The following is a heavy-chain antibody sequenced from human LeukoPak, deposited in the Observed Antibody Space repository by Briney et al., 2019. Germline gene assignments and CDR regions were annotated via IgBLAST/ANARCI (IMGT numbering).Heavy chain of an antibody. Sequence: RPGGSLRLSCAASGFTFSDYYMSWIRQPPGKGLEWIGSIYYSGSTYYNPSLKSRVTISVDTSKNQFSLKVSSVTAADTAVYYCARQTRYCSSTTCSDLHYYYNYYIDVWGKGTTVTISS. J-gene: IGHJ6*03. V-gene: IGHV4-38-2*01. CDR2: IYYSGST. CDR1: GFTFSDYY. D-gene: IGHD2-2*01. CDR3: ARQTRYCSSTTCSDLHYYYNYYIDV.